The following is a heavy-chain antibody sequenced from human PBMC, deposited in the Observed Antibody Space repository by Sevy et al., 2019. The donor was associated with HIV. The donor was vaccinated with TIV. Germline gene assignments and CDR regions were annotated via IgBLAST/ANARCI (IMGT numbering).Heavy chain of an antibody. CDR3: AKHVGNPSGPFDI. CDR2: ITGSGGNK. V-gene: IGHV3-23*01. Sequence: GGSLRLSCGASGFTFSTYAMSWVRQAPGKGLDWVSTITGSGGNKFYSDSVKGRFTISRDNSMNMVYLQLNSLRVEDMAVYYCAKHVGNPSGPFDIWGQGTMVTVSS. D-gene: IGHD3-10*01. J-gene: IGHJ3*02. CDR1: GFTFSTYA.